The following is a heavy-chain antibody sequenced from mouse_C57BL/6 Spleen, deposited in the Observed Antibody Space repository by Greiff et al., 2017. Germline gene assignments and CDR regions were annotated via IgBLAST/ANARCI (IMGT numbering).Heavy chain of an antibody. V-gene: IGHV1-82*01. CDR2: IYPGDGDT. CDR1: GYAFSSSW. J-gene: IGHJ1*03. Sequence: VQLQQSGPELVKPGASVKISCKASGYAFSSSWMNWVKQRPGKGLEWIGRIYPGDGDTNYNGKFKGKATLTADKSSSTAYMQLSSLTSEDSAVYFCAREVSYWYFDVWGTGTTVTVSS. D-gene: IGHD2-14*01. CDR3: AREVSYWYFDV.